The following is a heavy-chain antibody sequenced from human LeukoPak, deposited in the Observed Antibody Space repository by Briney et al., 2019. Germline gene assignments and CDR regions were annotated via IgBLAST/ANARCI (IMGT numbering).Heavy chain of an antibody. CDR2: INPNSGGT. CDR3: ARDGGTIFGVVIIRAFVI. D-gene: IGHD3-3*01. CDR1: GYTFTGYY. J-gene: IGHJ3*02. V-gene: IGHV1-2*02. Sequence: ASVKVSCKASGYTFTGYYMHWVRQAPGQGLEWMGWINPNSGGTNYAQKFQGRVTMTRDTSISTAYMELSRLRSDDTAVYYCARDGGTIFGVVIIRAFVIWGQGTMVTVSS.